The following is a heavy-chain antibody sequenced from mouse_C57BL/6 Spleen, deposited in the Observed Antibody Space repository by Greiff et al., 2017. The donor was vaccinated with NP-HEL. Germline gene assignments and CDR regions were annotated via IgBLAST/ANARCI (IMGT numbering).Heavy chain of an antibody. V-gene: IGHV1-61*01. CDR2: IYPSDSET. CDR3: ARGYYYGSSPWYFDV. CDR1: GYTFTSYW. J-gene: IGHJ1*03. Sequence: QVQLQQPGAELVRPGSSVKLSCKASGYTFTSYWMDWVKQRPGQGLEWIGNIYPSDSETHYNQKFKDKATLTVDQSSSTAYMQLSSLTSEDSAVYYCARGYYYGSSPWYFDVWGTGTTVTVSS. D-gene: IGHD1-1*01.